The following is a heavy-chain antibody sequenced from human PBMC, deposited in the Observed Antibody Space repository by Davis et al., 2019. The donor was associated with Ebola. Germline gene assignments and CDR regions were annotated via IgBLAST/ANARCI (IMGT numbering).Heavy chain of an antibody. V-gene: IGHV4-34*01. CDR3: ARQFAGGGYDFYYYYYGVDV. CDR2: INHSGST. J-gene: IGHJ6*02. Sequence: MPSETLSLTCAVYGGSFSGYYWSWIRQPPGKGLEWIGEINHSGSTNYNPSLKSRVTISVDTSKNQFSLKLSSVTAADTAAYYCARQFAGGGYDFYYYYYGVDVWGQGTTVTVSS. CDR1: GGSFSGYY. D-gene: IGHD5-12*01.